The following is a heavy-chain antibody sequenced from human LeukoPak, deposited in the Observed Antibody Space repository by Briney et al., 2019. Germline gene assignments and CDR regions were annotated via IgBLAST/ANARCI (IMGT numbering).Heavy chain of an antibody. D-gene: IGHD6-13*01. V-gene: IGHV1-24*01. CDR2: FDPEDGET. CDR3: ARAGIAAAGTSWVY. J-gene: IGHJ4*02. Sequence: GASVKVSCKVSGYTLTELSMHWVRQAPGKGLEWMGGFDPEDGETIYAQKFQGRVTMTEDTSTDTAYMELSSLRSEDTAVYYCARAGIAAAGTSWVYWGQGTLVTVSS. CDR1: GYTLTELS.